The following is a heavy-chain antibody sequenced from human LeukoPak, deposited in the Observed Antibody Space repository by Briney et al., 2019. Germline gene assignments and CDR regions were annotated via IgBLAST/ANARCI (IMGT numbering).Heavy chain of an antibody. CDR3: ARTGYSSSWYDAEYFHH. CDR2: ISAYNGNT. V-gene: IGHV1-18*01. J-gene: IGHJ1*01. D-gene: IGHD6-13*01. CDR1: GYTFTSYG. Sequence: ASVKVSCKASGYTFTSYGISWVRQAPGQGLEWKGWISAYNGNTNYAQKLQGRVTMTTDTSTSTAYMELRSLRSDDTAVYYCARTGYSSSWYDAEYFHHWGQGTLVAVSS.